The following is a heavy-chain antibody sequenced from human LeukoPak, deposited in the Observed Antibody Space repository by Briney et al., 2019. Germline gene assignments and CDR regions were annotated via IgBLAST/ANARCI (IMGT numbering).Heavy chain of an antibody. D-gene: IGHD5-12*01. CDR3: ARAKVATIGGGVRYFDY. CDR2: INPSGGSI. J-gene: IGHJ4*02. V-gene: IGHV1-46*01. Sequence: ASVKVSCKASGYTFTSYDINWVRQATGQGLEWMGIINPSGGSIRYAQKFQGRVTMTRDTSTSTVYMELSSLRSEDTAVYYCARAKVATIGGGVRYFDYWGQGTLVTVSS. CDR1: GYTFTSYD.